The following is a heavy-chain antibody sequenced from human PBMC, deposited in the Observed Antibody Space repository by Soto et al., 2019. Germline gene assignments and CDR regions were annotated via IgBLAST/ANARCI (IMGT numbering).Heavy chain of an antibody. D-gene: IGHD5-12*01. V-gene: IGHV1-3*01. CDR3: ARGNGYDVDF. CDR1: GYTFTSYA. Sequence: ASVKVSCKASGYTFTSYAMHWVRQAPGQSLGWMGWMNAANGDTKYSQKFQGRVTITRDTSASTAYMELSSLRSEDTAVYYCARGNGYDVDFWGQGTLVTVSS. CDR2: MNAANGDT. J-gene: IGHJ4*02.